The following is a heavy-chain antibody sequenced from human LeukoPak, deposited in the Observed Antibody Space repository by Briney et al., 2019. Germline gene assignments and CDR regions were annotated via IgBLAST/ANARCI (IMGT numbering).Heavy chain of an antibody. J-gene: IGHJ6*03. CDR1: GFSFSSFP. D-gene: IGHD1-26*01. V-gene: IGHV3-23*01. CDR3: AKDVGGTNFHYMDV. Sequence: GGSLRLSCAASGFSFSSFPMSWVRQAPGKGLEWVSAISGSGESTYYEDSVKGHFTISRDNSKNTVDVQMNSLRAEDTAVYYCAKDVGGTNFHYMDVWGKGTTVIVSS. CDR2: ISGSGEST.